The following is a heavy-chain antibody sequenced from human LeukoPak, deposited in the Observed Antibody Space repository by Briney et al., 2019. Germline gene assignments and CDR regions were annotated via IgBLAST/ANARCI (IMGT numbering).Heavy chain of an antibody. J-gene: IGHJ4*02. V-gene: IGHV3-30-3*01. D-gene: IGHD3-16*01. CDR2: ISYDGSNK. CDR1: GFTFSSYA. Sequence: QPGRSLRLSCAASGFTFSSYAMHWVRQAPGKGLEWVAVISYDGSNKYYADSVKGRFTISRDNSKNTLYLQMSSLRAEDTAVYYCARESTLAGGSLDYWGQGTLVTVSS. CDR3: ARESTLAGGSLDY.